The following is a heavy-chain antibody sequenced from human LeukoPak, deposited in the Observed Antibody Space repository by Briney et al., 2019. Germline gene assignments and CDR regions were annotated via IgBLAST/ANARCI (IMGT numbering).Heavy chain of an antibody. D-gene: IGHD2-15*01. V-gene: IGHV3-48*01. CDR1: GFTFSSYS. Sequence: GGSLRFSCAASGFTFSSYSMNWVRQAPGKGLEWVSYISSSSSTIYYADSVKGRFTISRDNAKNSLYLQMNSLRAEDTAVYYCARDPLHCSGGSCYSGLNWFDPWGQGTLVTVSS. J-gene: IGHJ5*02. CDR2: ISSSSSTI. CDR3: ARDPLHCSGGSCYSGLNWFDP.